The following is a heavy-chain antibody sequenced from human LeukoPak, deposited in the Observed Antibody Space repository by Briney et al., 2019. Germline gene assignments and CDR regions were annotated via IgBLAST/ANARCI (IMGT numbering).Heavy chain of an antibody. CDR3: ARDFSGAYYDILTGMDY. J-gene: IGHJ4*02. CDR1: GYTFTSYG. V-gene: IGHV1-18*01. Sequence: ASVKVSCKASGYTFTSYGISWVRPAPGQGLEWMGWISAYNGNTNYAQKLQGRVTMTTDTSTSTAYMELRSLRSDDTAVYYCARDFSGAYYDILTGMDYWGQGTLVTVSS. CDR2: ISAYNGNT. D-gene: IGHD3-9*01.